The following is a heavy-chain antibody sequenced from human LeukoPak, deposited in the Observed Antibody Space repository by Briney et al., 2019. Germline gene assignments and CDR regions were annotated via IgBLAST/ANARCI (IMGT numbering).Heavy chain of an antibody. D-gene: IGHD6-13*01. CDR3: AIQIAAALFNY. CDR1: GYSISSGYY. J-gene: IGHJ4*02. Sequence: SETLSLTCTVSGYSISSGYYWGWIRQPPGKGLEWIGSIYHSGSTYYNPSLKSRVTISVDTSKNQFSLKLSSVTAADTAVYYCAIQIAAALFNYWGQGTLVTVSS. CDR2: IYHSGST. V-gene: IGHV4-38-2*02.